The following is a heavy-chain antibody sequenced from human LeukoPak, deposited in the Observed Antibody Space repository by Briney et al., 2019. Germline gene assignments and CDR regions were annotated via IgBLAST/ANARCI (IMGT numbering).Heavy chain of an antibody. Sequence: NSSETLSLTCTVSGDSIRSTSYYWGWIRQPPGKGLEWIGCIYYSGNSYYNPSLKSRVTISVDTSKNQFSLKLSFLTSADTAVYYCARGPVPGVMAAATIHWFDPWGQGTLVTVSS. CDR3: ARGPVPGVMAAATIHWFDP. J-gene: IGHJ5*02. CDR2: IYYSGNS. CDR1: GDSIRSTSYY. D-gene: IGHD2-15*01. V-gene: IGHV4-39*07.